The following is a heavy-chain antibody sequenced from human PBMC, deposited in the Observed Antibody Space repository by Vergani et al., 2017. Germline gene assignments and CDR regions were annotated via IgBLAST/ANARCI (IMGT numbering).Heavy chain of an antibody. V-gene: IGHV1-2*02. CDR2: INPNSGGT. J-gene: IGHJ4*02. CDR1: GYTFTSYG. Sequence: QVQLVQSGAEVKKPGASVKVSCKASGYTFTSYGISWVRQAPGQGLEWMGWINPNSGGTNYAQKFQGRVTMTRDTSISTVYMELSRLRSDDTAVYYCARERVVGFDYWGQGTLVTVSS. CDR3: ARERVVGFDY. D-gene: IGHD2-21*01.